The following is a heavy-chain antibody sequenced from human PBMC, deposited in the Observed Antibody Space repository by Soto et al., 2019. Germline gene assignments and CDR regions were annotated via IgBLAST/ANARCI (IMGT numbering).Heavy chain of an antibody. CDR1: GGSFSGYY. J-gene: IGHJ5*02. CDR3: ATANWSHHYFDP. D-gene: IGHD1-1*01. CDR2: INHSGSP. Sequence: SETLSLTCAGYGGSFSGYYWSWLRQPPGKGLEWIGEINHSGSPNYNPSLKSRVTISVDTSKNQFSLKMTSVTAADTAVYYCATANWSHHYFDPWGQGTLVTVSS. V-gene: IGHV4-34*01.